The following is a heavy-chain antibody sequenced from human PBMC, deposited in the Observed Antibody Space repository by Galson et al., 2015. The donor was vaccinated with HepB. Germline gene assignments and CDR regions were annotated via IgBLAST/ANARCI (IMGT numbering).Heavy chain of an antibody. J-gene: IGHJ5*02. CDR3: VLTQWQVVSPWAGVTWFDP. Sequence: SVKVSCKASGYHFTSFAMSWVRQAPGQGLEWMGWINTFTGKPTYAQGFTGRFVFSMDTSVNTAYLEINRLKADDTAIYYCVLTQWQVVSPWAGVTWFDPWGQGTLVTVSS. D-gene: IGHD6-19*01. CDR1: GYHFTSFA. CDR2: INTFTGKP. V-gene: IGHV7-4-1*02.